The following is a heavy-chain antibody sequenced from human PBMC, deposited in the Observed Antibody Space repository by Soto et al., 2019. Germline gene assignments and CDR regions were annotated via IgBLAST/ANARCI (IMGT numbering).Heavy chain of an antibody. V-gene: IGHV3-20*01. J-gene: IGHJ5*02. CDR1: GFTFDDYG. D-gene: IGHD6-19*01. CDR3: ARGVLAVAGDNWFDP. Sequence: VQLVESGGGVVRPGGSLRLSCAASGFTFDDYGMSWVRQAPGKGLEWVSGINWNGGSTGYADSVKGRFTISRDNAKNSLYLQMNSLRAEDTALYHCARGVLAVAGDNWFDPWGQGTLVTVSS. CDR2: INWNGGST.